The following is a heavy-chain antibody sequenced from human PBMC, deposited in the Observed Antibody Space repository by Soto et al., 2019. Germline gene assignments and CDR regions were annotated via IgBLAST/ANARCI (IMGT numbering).Heavy chain of an antibody. V-gene: IGHV3-33*01. D-gene: IGHD4-4*01. CDR2: IWYDGSNK. J-gene: IGHJ4*02. CDR1: GFTFSSYG. Sequence: QVQLVESGGGVVQPGRALRLSCAAAGFTFSSYGMHWVRQAPGKGLEWVAVIWYDGSNKYYADSVKGRFTISRDNSKNTLYLQMNSLRAEDTAVYYSPRLASSSNDDYWGQGTLVTVSS. CDR3: PRLASSSNDDY.